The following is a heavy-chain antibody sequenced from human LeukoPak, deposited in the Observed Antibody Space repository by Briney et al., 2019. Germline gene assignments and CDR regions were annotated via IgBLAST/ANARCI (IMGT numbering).Heavy chain of an antibody. CDR2: IYYSGST. CDR1: GGSLSSYY. Sequence: PSETLSLTSTVSGGSLSSYYWSWIRQPPGKGLEWIGYIYYSGSTNYNPPLKRRVTISVDTSKNQSSLKLSSVATADTAVYYCAKDSVLVTATRQIHRFDPWGQGTLVTVSS. D-gene: IGHD2-21*02. J-gene: IGHJ5*02. V-gene: IGHV4-59*01. CDR3: AKDSVLVTATRQIHRFDP.